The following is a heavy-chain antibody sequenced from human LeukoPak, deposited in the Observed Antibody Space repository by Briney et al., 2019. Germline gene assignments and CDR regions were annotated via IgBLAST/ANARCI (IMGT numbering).Heavy chain of an antibody. CDR3: ARGHLQWLADY. Sequence: GGSLRLSCAASGNYWMHWVRQAPGKGLVWVSSISSSSYIYYADSVKGRFTISRDNAKNSLYLQMNSLRAEDTAVYYCARGHLQWLADYWGQGTLVTVSS. CDR1: GNYW. J-gene: IGHJ4*02. D-gene: IGHD6-19*01. CDR2: ISSSSYI. V-gene: IGHV3-69-1*01.